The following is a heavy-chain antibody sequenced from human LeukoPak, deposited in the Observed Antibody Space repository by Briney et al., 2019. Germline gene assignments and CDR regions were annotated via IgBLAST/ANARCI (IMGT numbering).Heavy chain of an antibody. Sequence: PGGSLRLSCAASGFTFSSYAMSWVRQAPGKGLEWVSDISGSGGSTYYTDSVKGQFTISRDNSKNTLYLQLNSLRAEDTALYYCAKGGYSSSWSYYFDYWGQGTLVTVSS. J-gene: IGHJ4*02. D-gene: IGHD6-13*01. V-gene: IGHV3-23*01. CDR3: AKGGYSSSWSYYFDY. CDR2: ISGSGGST. CDR1: GFTFSSYA.